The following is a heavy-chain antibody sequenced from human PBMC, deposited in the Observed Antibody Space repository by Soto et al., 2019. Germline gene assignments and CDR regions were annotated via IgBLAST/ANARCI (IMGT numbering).Heavy chain of an antibody. CDR3: ARDLRDYYDS. CDR2: IIPIPGIA. J-gene: IGHJ2*01. V-gene: IGHV1-69*08. Sequence: QVQLVQSGAEVKKPGSSVKVSCKASGCTFSSYTISWVRQAPGQGLEWMGRIIPIPGIANYAQKFQGRVTITADKSTSTAYMELSSLRSEDTAVYYCARDLRDYYDSWGRGTLVTVSS. D-gene: IGHD3-22*01. CDR1: GCTFSSYT.